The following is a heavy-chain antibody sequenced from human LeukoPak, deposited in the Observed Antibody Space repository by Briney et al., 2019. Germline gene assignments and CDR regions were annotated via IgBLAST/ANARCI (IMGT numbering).Heavy chain of an antibody. CDR1: GGSINNYY. CDR3: AKGGPEASAGLTWFDP. V-gene: IGHV4-59*01. D-gene: IGHD1-14*01. J-gene: IGHJ5*02. CDR2: VWYSGTT. Sequence: PSETLSLTCTVSGGSINNYYWYWMRQPPGKGLEWIGYVWYSGTTKYNPSLKSRVTISVDTSKNQFSLKLNYVTVADTAVYYCAKGGPEASAGLTWFDPWGQGTRVTVSS.